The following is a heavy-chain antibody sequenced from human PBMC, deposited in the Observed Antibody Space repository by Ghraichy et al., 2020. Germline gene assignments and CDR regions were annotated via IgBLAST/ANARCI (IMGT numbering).Heavy chain of an antibody. CDR2: INHSGST. V-gene: IGHV4-34*01. J-gene: IGHJ4*02. CDR1: GGSFSGYY. D-gene: IGHD4-17*01. CDR3: ARGRGVTTLYYFDY. Sequence: SETLSLTCAVYGGSFSGYYWSWIRQPPGKGLEWIGEINHSGSTNYNPSLKSRVTISVDTSKNQFSLKLSSVTAADTAVYYCARGRGVTTLYYFDYWGQGTLVTVSS.